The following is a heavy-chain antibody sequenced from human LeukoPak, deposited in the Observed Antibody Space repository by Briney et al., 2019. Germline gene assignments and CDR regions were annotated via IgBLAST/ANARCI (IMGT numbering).Heavy chain of an antibody. Sequence: GGSLRLSCAASGFTFSSYGMHWVRQAPGKGLEWVAFIRYDGSNKYYADSVKGRFTISRDNAKNSLYLQMNSLRAEDTAVYYCAREGLYDSSGYYLDYWGQGTLVTVSS. D-gene: IGHD3-22*01. V-gene: IGHV3-30*02. CDR3: AREGLYDSSGYYLDY. CDR2: IRYDGSNK. CDR1: GFTFSSYG. J-gene: IGHJ4*02.